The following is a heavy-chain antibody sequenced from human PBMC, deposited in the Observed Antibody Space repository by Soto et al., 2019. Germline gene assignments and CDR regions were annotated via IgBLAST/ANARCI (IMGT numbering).Heavy chain of an antibody. J-gene: IGHJ4*02. CDR1: GYRFTSSW. D-gene: IGHD2-15*01. Sequence: GEALKISCQGSGYRFTSSWFAWVRQVPGKGLEWMGKIDPTDSYTNYSPSFEGHVTFSADKSISTAYLQWTSLQASDTAIYYCARAEVGPAKSLLYWGQGTLVTVSS. CDR3: ARAEVGPAKSLLY. V-gene: IGHV5-10-1*01. CDR2: IDPTDSYT.